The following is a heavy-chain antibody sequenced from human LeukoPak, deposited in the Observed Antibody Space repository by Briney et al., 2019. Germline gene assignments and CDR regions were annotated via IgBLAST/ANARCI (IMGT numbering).Heavy chain of an antibody. J-gene: IGHJ4*02. Sequence: PGGSLRLSCTASGFTFGDYAMSWVRQAPGKGLEWVGFIRSKAYGGTTEYAASVKGRFTISRDDSKSIAYLQMNSLKTEDTAVYYCTREGNDYGDSIARSTFDYWGQGTLVTVSS. D-gene: IGHD4-17*01. V-gene: IGHV3-49*04. CDR1: GFTFGDYA. CDR2: IRSKAYGGTT. CDR3: TREGNDYGDSIARSTFDY.